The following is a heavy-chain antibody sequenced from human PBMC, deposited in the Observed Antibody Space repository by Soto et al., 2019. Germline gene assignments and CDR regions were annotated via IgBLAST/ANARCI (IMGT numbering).Heavy chain of an antibody. D-gene: IGHD3-10*01. CDR3: AKGRLRYGSGSYARDNWFDP. J-gene: IGHJ5*02. CDR2: ISGSGGST. V-gene: IGHV3-23*01. Sequence: GGSLRLSCAASGFTFSSYAMSWVRQAPGKGLEWVSAISGSGGSTYYADSVKGRFTISRDNSKNTLYLQMNSLRAEDTAVYYCAKGRLRYGSGSYARDNWFDPWGQGTLVTVSS. CDR1: GFTFSSYA.